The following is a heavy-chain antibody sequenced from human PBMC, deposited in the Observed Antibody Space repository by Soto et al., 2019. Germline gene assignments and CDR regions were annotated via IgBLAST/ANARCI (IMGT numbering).Heavy chain of an antibody. V-gene: IGHV1-69*01. J-gene: IGHJ4*02. Sequence: QVQLVQSGAEVKKPGSSVKVSCKASGGTFSSYAISWVRQAPGQGLEWMGGIIPIFGTANYAQKFQGRVTITADESTSTDYMELSSLRSEDTAVYYCAREHRRWLQLGNFDYWGQGTLVTVSS. CDR3: AREHRRWLQLGNFDY. CDR2: IIPIFGTA. D-gene: IGHD5-12*01. CDR1: GGTFSSYA.